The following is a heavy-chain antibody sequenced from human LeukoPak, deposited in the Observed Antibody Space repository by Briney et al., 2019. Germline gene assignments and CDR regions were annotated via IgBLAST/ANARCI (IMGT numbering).Heavy chain of an antibody. D-gene: IGHD3-22*01. CDR3: ARDVSSGYYSNY. J-gene: IGHJ4*02. CDR1: GFTFSDYY. V-gene: IGHV3-11*01. CDR2: ISGSGISI. Sequence: GGSLRLSCAASGFTFSDYYMTWIRQAPGKGLEWVSYISGSGISIYYADSVKGRFTISRDNAKNSLYLQMNSLRAEDTAVYYCARDVSSGYYSNYWGQGTLLTVSS.